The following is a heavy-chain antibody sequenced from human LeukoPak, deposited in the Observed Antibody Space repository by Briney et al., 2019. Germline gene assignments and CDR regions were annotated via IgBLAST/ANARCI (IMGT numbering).Heavy chain of an antibody. V-gene: IGHV3-15*01. CDR2: IKSKTDGGTT. D-gene: IGHD3-16*02. J-gene: IGHJ4*02. CDR3: TTEETGYIWGSYRLRTDY. CDR1: GFTFSNAW. Sequence: GGSLRLSCAASGFTFSNAWMSWVRQAPGKGLEWVGRIKSKTDGGTTDYAAPVKGRFTISRDDSKNTLCLQMNSLKTEDTAVYYCTTEETGYIWGSYRLRTDYWGQGTLVTVSS.